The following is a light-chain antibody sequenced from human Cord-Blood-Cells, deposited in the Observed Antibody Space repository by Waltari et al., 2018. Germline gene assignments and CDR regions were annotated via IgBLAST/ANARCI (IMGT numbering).Light chain of an antibody. V-gene: IGLV1-47*01. J-gene: IGLJ2*01. CDR1: SSNIGSNY. CDR2: RNN. Sequence: QSVLTQPPSASGTPGQRVTISCSGSSSNIGSNYVYWYQQLPGTAPKLLIYRNNRRPSGVPDRCSCSKSGTSASLAISGLRSEDEADYYCAAWDDSLSGPVFGGGTKLTVL. CDR3: AAWDDSLSGPV.